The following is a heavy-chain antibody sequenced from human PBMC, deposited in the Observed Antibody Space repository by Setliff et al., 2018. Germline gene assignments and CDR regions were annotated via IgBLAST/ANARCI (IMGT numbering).Heavy chain of an antibody. J-gene: IGHJ3*02. CDR1: GYTLTELS. CDR2: FDPEDGET. Sequence: ASVKVSCKVSGYTLTELSMHWVRQAPGKGLEWMGGFDPEDGETIYAQKFQGRVTMTEDTSTDTAYMELSSLRSEDTAVYYCARQTQSKKLVPGAFDIWGQGTMVTVS. D-gene: IGHD4-4*01. V-gene: IGHV1-24*01. CDR3: ARQTQSKKLVPGAFDI.